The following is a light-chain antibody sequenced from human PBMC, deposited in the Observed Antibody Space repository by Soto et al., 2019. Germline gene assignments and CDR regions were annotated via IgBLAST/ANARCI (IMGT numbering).Light chain of an antibody. CDR2: DVN. V-gene: IGLV2-14*03. CDR1: SSDVGGSIY. CDR3: TSYRRGPLYV. J-gene: IGLJ1*01. Sequence: QSLLTQPASVSGSPGQSITVSCTGVSSDVGGSIYVSWYQHHPGKAPRLIIFDVNNRPSGVSARFSGSKSGNTASLTISGLQPEDEGHYYCTSYRRGPLYVFGTGTKVTVL.